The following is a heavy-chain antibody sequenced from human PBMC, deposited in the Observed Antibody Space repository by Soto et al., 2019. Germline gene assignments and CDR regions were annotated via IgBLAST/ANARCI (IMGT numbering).Heavy chain of an antibody. CDR2: VYYSGST. D-gene: IGHD5-12*01. Sequence: LSLTCTLSGGSISGYYWSWIRQPPGKGLEWIGYVYYSGSTKYNPSLESRVTISVDMSNNQFSLMLTSVTAADTAVYYCAKYRRTDAEGYRLELWRQGTLVTVSS. J-gene: IGHJ4*02. CDR1: GGSISGYY. CDR3: AKYRRTDAEGYRLEL. V-gene: IGHV4-59*01.